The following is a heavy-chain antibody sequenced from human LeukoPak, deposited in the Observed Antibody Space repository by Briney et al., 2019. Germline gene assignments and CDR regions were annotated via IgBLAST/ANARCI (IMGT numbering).Heavy chain of an antibody. D-gene: IGHD1-26*01. V-gene: IGHV3-74*01. CDR2: INTDGSIT. CDR3: VRIWEGAY. J-gene: IGHJ4*02. Sequence: GGSLRLSCAASGFTFSRYWMHWVRQGPEKGLVWVSRINTDGSITSYADSVKGRFTISRDNAKNTLYLEMNSLRAEDTAVYYCVRIWEGAYWGQGTLVTVSS. CDR1: GFTFSRYW.